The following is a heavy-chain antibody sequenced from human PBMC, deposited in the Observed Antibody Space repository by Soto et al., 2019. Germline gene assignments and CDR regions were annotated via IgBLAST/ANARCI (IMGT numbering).Heavy chain of an antibody. D-gene: IGHD4-17*01. V-gene: IGHV4-61*01. CDR3: ARDQSHDYGGNSVFDY. CDR1: GGSVSSGSYY. CDR2: IYYSGST. J-gene: IGHJ4*02. Sequence: SETLSLTCTVSGGSVSSGSYYWSWIRQPPGKGLEWIGYIYYSGSTNYNPSLKSRVTISVDTSKNQFSLKLSSVTAADTAVYYCARDQSHDYGGNSVFDYWGQGTLVTVSS.